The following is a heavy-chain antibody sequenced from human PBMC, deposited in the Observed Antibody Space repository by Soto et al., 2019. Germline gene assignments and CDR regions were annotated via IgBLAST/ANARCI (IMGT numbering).Heavy chain of an antibody. D-gene: IGHD2-15*01. CDR3: ARGRYCLTGRCFPNWSDS. CDR1: GDSISSVDYF. Sequence: KSSETLSLTCSVSGDSISSVDYFWAWIRQPPGQALEYIGYIYKSATTYYNPSFESRVAISLDTSKSQFSLNVTSVTAADTAVYFCARGRYCLTGRCFPNWSDSWGQGTLVTVSS. CDR2: IYKSATT. J-gene: IGHJ5*01. V-gene: IGHV4-30-4*01.